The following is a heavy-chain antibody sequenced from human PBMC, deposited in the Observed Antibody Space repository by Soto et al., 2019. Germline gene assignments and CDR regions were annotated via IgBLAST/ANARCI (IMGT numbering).Heavy chain of an antibody. CDR3: AKGDFWSGYRPRQPHTDAFDI. CDR1: GFTFSSYA. Sequence: HPGGSLRLSCAASGFTFSSYAMSWVRQAPGKGLEWVSAISGSGGSTYYADSVKGRFTISRDNSKNTLYLQMNSLRAEDTAVYYCAKGDFWSGYRPRQPHTDAFDIWGQGTMVTVSS. CDR2: ISGSGGST. J-gene: IGHJ3*02. D-gene: IGHD3-3*01. V-gene: IGHV3-23*01.